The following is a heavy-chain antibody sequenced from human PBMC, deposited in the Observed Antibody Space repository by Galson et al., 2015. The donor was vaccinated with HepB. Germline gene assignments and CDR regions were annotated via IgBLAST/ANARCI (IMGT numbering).Heavy chain of an antibody. CDR3: ARDQLAFGGAFDY. V-gene: IGHV4-39*07. J-gene: IGHJ4*02. CDR1: GGSISSSSYY. D-gene: IGHD3-16*01. CDR2: IYYSGST. Sequence: ETLSLTCTVSGGSISSSSYYWGWIRQPPGKGLEWIGSIYYSGSTYYNPSLKSRVTISVDTSKNQFSLKLSSVTAADTAVYYCARDQLAFGGAFDYWGQGTLVTVSS.